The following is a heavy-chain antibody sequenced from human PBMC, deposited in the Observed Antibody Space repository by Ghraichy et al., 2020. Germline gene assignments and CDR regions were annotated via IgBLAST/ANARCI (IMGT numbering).Heavy chain of an antibody. V-gene: IGHV4-34*01. CDR3: ATGFQAFGY. Sequence: SETLSLTCAVYGGSFSGYYWSWIRQPPGKGLEWIGEINHSGSTNYNPSLKSRVTISVDTSKNQFSLKLSSVTAADTAVYYCATGFQAFGYWGQGTLVTVSS. D-gene: IGHD3-10*01. CDR2: INHSGST. J-gene: IGHJ4*02. CDR1: GGSFSGYY.